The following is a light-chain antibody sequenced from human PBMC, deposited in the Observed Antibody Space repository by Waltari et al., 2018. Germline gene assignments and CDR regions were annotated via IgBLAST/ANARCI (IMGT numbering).Light chain of an antibody. J-gene: IGKJ4*01. V-gene: IGKV1-33*01. CDR2: DAS. CDR1: QDIRKN. CDR3: QQYSSLPLT. Sequence: DIQMTQSPSSLSASVGDRVTITCQASQDIRKNLNWFQQKPGQAPQVLIFDASSSQAAVPSRFSGSGSGTHFAFTISSLQPEDIGTYYCQQYSSLPLTFGGGTRVEIK.